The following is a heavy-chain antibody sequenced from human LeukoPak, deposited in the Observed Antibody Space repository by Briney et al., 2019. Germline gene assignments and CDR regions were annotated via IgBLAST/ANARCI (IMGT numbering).Heavy chain of an antibody. CDR2: ISAYNGNT. J-gene: IGHJ6*02. CDR1: GYTFTSYG. CDR3: ARDLGPVDIVATIGYYYYGMDV. Sequence: GASVEVSCKASGYTFTSYGISWVRQAPGQGLEWMGWISAYNGNTNYAQKLQGRVTMTTDTSTSTAYMELRSLRSDDTAVYYCARDLGPVDIVATIGYYYYGMDVWGQGTTVTVSS. D-gene: IGHD5-12*01. V-gene: IGHV1-18*01.